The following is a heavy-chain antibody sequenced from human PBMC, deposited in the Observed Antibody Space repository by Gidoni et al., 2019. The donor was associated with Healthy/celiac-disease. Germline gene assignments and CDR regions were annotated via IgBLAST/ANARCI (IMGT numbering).Heavy chain of an antibody. CDR3: AGRGSGYYRG. D-gene: IGHD3-3*01. V-gene: IGHV4-34*01. CDR1: GGSFSGYY. J-gene: IGHJ4*02. Sequence: QVQLQQWGAGLLTPSETLSLTCAVYGGSFSGYYWSWIRQPPGKGLEWIGEINHSGSTNYNPSLKSRVTISVDTSKNQFSLKLSSVTAADTAVYYCAGRGSGYYRGWGQGTLVTVSS. CDR2: INHSGST.